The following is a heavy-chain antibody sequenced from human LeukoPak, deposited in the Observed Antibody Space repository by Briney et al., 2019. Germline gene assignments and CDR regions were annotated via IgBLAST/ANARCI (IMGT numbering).Heavy chain of an antibody. J-gene: IGHJ5*02. D-gene: IGHD2-2*01. CDR2: ITGSGGSA. CDR3: TKGHYRSTPNCHWFDP. Sequence: GGSLTLSCAASGFTFSTYAASCVRQAPGKGLEWVSAITGSGGSAYYADAVKGRFTISRDNSKNTFYLQMNSLRAEDTAVYYCTKGHYRSTPNCHWFDPWGQGTLVTVSS. CDR1: GFTFSTYA. V-gene: IGHV3-23*01.